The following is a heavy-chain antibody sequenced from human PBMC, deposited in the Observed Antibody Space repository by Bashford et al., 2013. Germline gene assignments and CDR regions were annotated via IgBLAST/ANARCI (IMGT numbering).Heavy chain of an antibody. CDR1: GGTFSSYA. Sequence: PSVKVSCKASGGTFSSYAISWVRQAPGQGLEWMGGIIPIFGTANYAQKFQGRVTITADESTSTAYMELSSLRSEDTAVYYCARGNPYRSCSGGSCPFDYWGQGTLVTVSS. D-gene: IGHD2-15*01. CDR3: ARGNPYRSCSGGSCPFDY. CDR2: IIPIFGTA. J-gene: IGHJ4*02. V-gene: IGHV1-69*13.